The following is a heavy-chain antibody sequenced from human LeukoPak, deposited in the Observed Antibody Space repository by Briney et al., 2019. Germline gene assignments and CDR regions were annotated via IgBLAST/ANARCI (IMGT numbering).Heavy chain of an antibody. Sequence: SETLSLTCTVSGGSISSYYWSWIRQPVGKGLEWIGRIDASGRTNYNPSLKSRVTMSVDTSKKQFSLKVNSVTAADTAVYYCAREYGDFDYWGQGTLVTVSS. D-gene: IGHD4-17*01. J-gene: IGHJ4*02. CDR2: IDASGRT. CDR1: GGSISSYY. V-gene: IGHV4-4*07. CDR3: AREYGDFDY.